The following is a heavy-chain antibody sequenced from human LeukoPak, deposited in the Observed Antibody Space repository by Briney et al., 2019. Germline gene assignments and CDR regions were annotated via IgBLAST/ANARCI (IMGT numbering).Heavy chain of an antibody. V-gene: IGHV1-18*01. Sequence: ASVKVSCKASGCTFTSYGISWVRQAPGQGLEWMGWISAYNGNTNYAQKLQGRVTMTTDTSTSTAYMELRSLRSDDTAVYYCARDIDLRDWFDPWGQGTLVTVSS. CDR2: ISAYNGNT. D-gene: IGHD3-16*02. CDR1: GCTFTSYG. J-gene: IGHJ5*02. CDR3: ARDIDLRDWFDP.